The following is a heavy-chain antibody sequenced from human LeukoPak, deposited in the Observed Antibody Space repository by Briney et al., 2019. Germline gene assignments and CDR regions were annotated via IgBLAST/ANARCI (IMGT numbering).Heavy chain of an antibody. CDR2: IYTSGST. CDR1: GGSISSGRYY. D-gene: IGHD3-10*01. V-gene: IGHV4-61*02. CDR3: ARDPGGILMVRGYNWFDP. J-gene: IGHJ5*02. Sequence: SETLSLTCNVSGGSISSGRYYWSWIRQPAGKGLEWIGRIYTSGSTNYNPSLKSRVTMSVDTSKNQFSLKLSSVTAADTAVYYCARDPGGILMVRGYNWFDPWGQGTLVTVSS.